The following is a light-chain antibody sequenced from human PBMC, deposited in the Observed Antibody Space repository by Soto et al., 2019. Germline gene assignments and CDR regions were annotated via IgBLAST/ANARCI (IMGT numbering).Light chain of an antibody. J-gene: IGKJ1*01. V-gene: IGKV3-11*01. CDR2: DAS. CDR3: RQRSNWPQT. Sequence: ETVLTQSPVTLSVSPGERATLSCRASQSVSTSLAWYQQKPGQAPRLLIYDASDWPPGVPARFSGSGSGTDFTLTISSMEPEDFAVYYCRQRSNWPQTFGQGTKVE. CDR1: QSVSTS.